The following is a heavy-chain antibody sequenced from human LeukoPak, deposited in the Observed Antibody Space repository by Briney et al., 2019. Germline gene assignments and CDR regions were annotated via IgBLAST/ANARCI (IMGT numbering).Heavy chain of an antibody. V-gene: IGHV4-4*07. CDR3: ARWGSITTARFDY. Sequence: SETLSLTCAVSGGSISTYYWSWIRQPAGKGLEWIGRIYTSGSTNYNPSLKSRVTISVDTSKNQFSLELSSVTAADTAVYYCARWGSITTARFDYWGQGTLVTVSS. CDR1: GGSISTYY. CDR2: IYTSGST. J-gene: IGHJ4*02. D-gene: IGHD3-16*01.